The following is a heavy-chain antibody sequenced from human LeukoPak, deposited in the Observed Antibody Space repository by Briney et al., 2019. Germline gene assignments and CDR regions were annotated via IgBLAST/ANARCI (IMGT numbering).Heavy chain of an antibody. Sequence: GGSLRLSCAASGFTFSSYAMTWVRQAPGKGPEWVSSISGSGGTTYYADSVKGRFTISRDNSRNTLHLQMNSLRAEDTAVYYCAARSYSSGNFYSPVDYWGQGTLVTVSS. CDR2: ISGSGGTT. J-gene: IGHJ4*02. D-gene: IGHD3-10*01. CDR3: AARSYSSGNFYSPVDY. V-gene: IGHV3-23*01. CDR1: GFTFSSYA.